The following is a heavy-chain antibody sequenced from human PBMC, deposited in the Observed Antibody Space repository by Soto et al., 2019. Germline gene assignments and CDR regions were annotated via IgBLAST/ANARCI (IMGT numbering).Heavy chain of an antibody. D-gene: IGHD6-19*01. V-gene: IGHV3-30*18. Sequence: VQLVESGGGVVQPGRSLRLSCAASGFTFSDYAMHWVRQAPGKGLEWVAVVSHDGRNTHYADSVKGRITISRDSSKNTVSLEMASLRAEDTAVYYCAKGGRQWLVTSDFNYWGQGALVTVSS. J-gene: IGHJ4*02. CDR2: VSHDGRNT. CDR3: AKGGRQWLVTSDFNY. CDR1: GFTFSDYA.